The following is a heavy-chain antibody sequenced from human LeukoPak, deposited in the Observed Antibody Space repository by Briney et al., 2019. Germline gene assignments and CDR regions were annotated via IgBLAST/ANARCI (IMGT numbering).Heavy chain of an antibody. D-gene: IGHD1-14*01. CDR2: IYYSGST. CDR3: ARDNPDWYFDL. CDR1: GGSISSYY. J-gene: IGHJ2*01. V-gene: IGHV4-59*01. Sequence: SETLSLTCTVSGGSISSYYWSWIRQPPGKGLEWIGYIYYSGSTNYNPSLKSRVTISVDTSKNQFSLKLSSVTAADTAVYYCARDNPDWYFDLWGCGTLVTVSS.